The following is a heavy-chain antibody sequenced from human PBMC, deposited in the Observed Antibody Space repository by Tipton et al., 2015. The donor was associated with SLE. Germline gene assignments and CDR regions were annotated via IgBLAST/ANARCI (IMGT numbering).Heavy chain of an antibody. D-gene: IGHD3-22*01. CDR2: ISNGDSTI. CDR3: ARAVVTLDY. J-gene: IGHJ4*02. CDR1: GLTFSDYD. V-gene: IGHV3-11*01. Sequence: SLRLSCAASGLTFSDYDMNWFRQAPGKGLEWVAYISNGDSTIYYADSVKGRFTISRDNTRDSVYLRMNSLRGEDTAVYYCARAVVTLDYWGQGTLVTVSS.